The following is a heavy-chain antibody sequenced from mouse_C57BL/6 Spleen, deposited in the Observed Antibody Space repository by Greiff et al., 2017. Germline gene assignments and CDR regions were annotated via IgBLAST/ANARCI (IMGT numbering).Heavy chain of an antibody. Sequence: VQLKESGPELVKPGASVKMSCKASGYTFTDYNMHWVKQSHGKSLEWIGYINPNNGGTSYNQKFKGKATLTVNKSSSTAYMELRSLTSEDSAVYYCARGNPAYYSNYCFDYWGQGTTLTVAS. CDR2: INPNNGGT. V-gene: IGHV1-22*01. D-gene: IGHD2-5*01. CDR3: ARGNPAYYSNYCFDY. CDR1: GYTFTDYN. J-gene: IGHJ2*01.